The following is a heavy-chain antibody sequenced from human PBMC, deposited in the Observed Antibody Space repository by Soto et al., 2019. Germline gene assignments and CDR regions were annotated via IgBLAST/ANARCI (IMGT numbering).Heavy chain of an antibody. Sequence: QVQLAQSGAEVKKPGASVKVSCTASGYTFTSYGIRWVRQAPGQGLEWMGWISAYNGNTNYAQRLQGRGTMTTVTTASTAYMGLRGLRSDDTAVYCGSRGVRCGGSCYGLRGGVDYWGQGTLVTVSS. CDR2: ISAYNGNT. D-gene: IGHD2-15*01. CDR3: SRGVRCGGSCYGLRGGVDY. CDR1: GYTFTSYG. V-gene: IGHV1-18*01. J-gene: IGHJ4*02.